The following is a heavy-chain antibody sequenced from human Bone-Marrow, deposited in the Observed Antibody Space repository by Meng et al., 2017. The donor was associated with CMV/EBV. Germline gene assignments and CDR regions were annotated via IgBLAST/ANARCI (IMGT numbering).Heavy chain of an antibody. Sequence: SVKVSCKASGGTFSSYTISWVRQAPGQGLEWMGRIIPILGIANYAQKFQGRVTITADKSTSTAYMELRSLRSDDTAVYYCARVVSSSSPWYYYGMDVWGQGTTVTVSS. J-gene: IGHJ6*02. CDR1: GGTFSSYT. CDR2: IIPILGIA. D-gene: IGHD6-6*01. CDR3: ARVVSSSSPWYYYGMDV. V-gene: IGHV1-69*02.